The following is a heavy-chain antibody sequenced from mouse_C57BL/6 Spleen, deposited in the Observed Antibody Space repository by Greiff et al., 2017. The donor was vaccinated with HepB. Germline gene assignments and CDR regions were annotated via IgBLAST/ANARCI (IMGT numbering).Heavy chain of an antibody. CDR2: ISDGGSYT. Sequence: EVKLMESGGGLVKPGGSLKLSCAASGFTFSSYAMSWVRQTPEKRLEWVATISDGGSYTYYPDNVKGRFTISRDKAKNNQYLQMSHLKSEDTAMYYCARVFITTVVATKGAMDYWGQGTSVTVSS. CDR1: GFTFSSYA. D-gene: IGHD1-1*01. J-gene: IGHJ4*01. CDR3: ARVFITTVVATKGAMDY. V-gene: IGHV5-4*03.